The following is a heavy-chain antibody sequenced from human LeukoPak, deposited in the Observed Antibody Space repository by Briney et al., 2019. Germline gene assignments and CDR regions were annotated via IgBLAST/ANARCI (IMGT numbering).Heavy chain of an antibody. CDR1: GYTFTGYY. D-gene: IGHD3-22*01. J-gene: IGHJ5*02. CDR3: ARGPKIVVVNDWFDP. CDR2: INPNSGGT. V-gene: IGHV1-2*02. Sequence: ASVKVSCKASGYTFTGYYMHWVRQAPGQGLEWMGWINPNSGGTNYAQKFQGRVTMTRDTSISTAYMELSGLRSDDTAVYYCARGPKIVVVNDWFDPWGQGTLVTVSS.